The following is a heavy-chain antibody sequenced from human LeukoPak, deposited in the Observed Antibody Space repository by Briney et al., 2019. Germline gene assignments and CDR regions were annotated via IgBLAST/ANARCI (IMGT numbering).Heavy chain of an antibody. CDR3: ARRSPHFDY. CDR2: ISSGGGTI. Sequence: GGSLRLSCEASGFTFSGYEMNCVRQAPGKGLEWVSYISSGGGTIYYADSVKGRFTISRDNAKNSLYLQMNSLRAEDTAVYYCARRSPHFDYWGQGTLVTVSS. V-gene: IGHV3-48*03. J-gene: IGHJ4*02. CDR1: GFTFSGYE.